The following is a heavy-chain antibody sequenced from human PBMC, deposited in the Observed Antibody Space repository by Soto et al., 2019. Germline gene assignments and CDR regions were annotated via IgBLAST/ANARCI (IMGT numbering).Heavy chain of an antibody. CDR2: ITPFDGDT. CDR1: GYTFSSNS. CDR3: ARVRVGVGATIDS. Sequence: ASVKVSFKASGYTFSSNSIHWLRQAPGQGLEWMGCITPFDGDTSYAQKFQGRVTMTTDTSTNTVYMELRSLRFDDTAVYYCARVRVGVGATIDSWGQGTLVTVSS. V-gene: IGHV1-18*04. J-gene: IGHJ4*02. D-gene: IGHD1-26*01.